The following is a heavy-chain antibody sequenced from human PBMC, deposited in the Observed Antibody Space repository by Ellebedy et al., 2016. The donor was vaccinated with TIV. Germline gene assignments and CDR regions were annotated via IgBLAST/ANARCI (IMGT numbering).Heavy chain of an antibody. Sequence: PGGSLRLSCAASGFTFYRNAMHWVRRAPGKGLEWLAVISSDGNNKFYADSVKGRFTVSRDNSKTTLFLGMTSLRVEDTGVYYCARYGVGSGLDYWGQGTLVTVSS. V-gene: IGHV3-30-3*01. CDR3: ARYGVGSGLDY. J-gene: IGHJ4*02. CDR2: ISSDGNNK. CDR1: GFTFYRNA. D-gene: IGHD6-19*01.